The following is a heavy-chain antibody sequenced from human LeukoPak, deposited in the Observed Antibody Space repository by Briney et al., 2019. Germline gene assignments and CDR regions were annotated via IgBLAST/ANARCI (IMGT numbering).Heavy chain of an antibody. Sequence: SGTLSLSCAASGGSISSYYWSWIRQPPGKGLEWVGYIYYSGSNNNNPSLRSRVTISVDTSKNQCSLKLGSVTAADTAVYFCARVAATFDYWGQGTMVTVSS. D-gene: IGHD2-15*01. CDR1: GGSISSYY. V-gene: IGHV4-59*01. CDR3: ARVAATFDY. J-gene: IGHJ4*02. CDR2: IYYSGSN.